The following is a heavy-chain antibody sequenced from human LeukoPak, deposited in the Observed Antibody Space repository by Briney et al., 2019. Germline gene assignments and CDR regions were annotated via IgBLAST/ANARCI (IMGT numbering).Heavy chain of an antibody. J-gene: IGHJ3*02. V-gene: IGHV4-34*01. Sequence: PSETLSLTCAVYGGSFSGYYWSWIRQPPGKGLEWIGEINHSGSTNYNPSLKSRVTISVDTSKNQFSLKLSSVTAADTAVYYCARGGTEWEPRDDASDIWGQGTMVTVSS. D-gene: IGHD1-26*01. CDR1: GGSFSGYY. CDR2: INHSGST. CDR3: ARGGTEWEPRDDASDI.